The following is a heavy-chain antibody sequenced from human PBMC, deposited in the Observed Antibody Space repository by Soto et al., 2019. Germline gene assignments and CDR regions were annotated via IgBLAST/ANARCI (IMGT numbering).Heavy chain of an antibody. CDR3: AKRSTRIPSLNYNWFDP. Sequence: QVQLQESGPGLVKPSGTLSLTYAVSGGSISSSNWWNWVRQPPGKGLEWIGEISHSGSTNSNPSLKSRVTISVDKSKNPFSLILVSVTAADTPIYYCAKRSTRIPSLNYNWFDPWGQGTLVTVSS. CDR1: GGSISSSNW. V-gene: IGHV4-4*02. J-gene: IGHJ5*02. CDR2: ISHSGST. D-gene: IGHD2-21*01.